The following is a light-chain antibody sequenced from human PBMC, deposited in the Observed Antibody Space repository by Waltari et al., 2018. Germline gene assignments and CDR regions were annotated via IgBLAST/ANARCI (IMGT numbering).Light chain of an antibody. CDR1: QSISSY. CDR3: QQSYCTPRT. CDR2: AAS. J-gene: IGKJ1*01. V-gene: IGKV1-39*01. Sequence: TCRASQSISSYLNWYQQKPGTAPKLLIYAASSLQSGVPSRFSGSGSGTDFTLTISSLQPEDFATYYCQQSYCTPRTFGQGTKVEIK.